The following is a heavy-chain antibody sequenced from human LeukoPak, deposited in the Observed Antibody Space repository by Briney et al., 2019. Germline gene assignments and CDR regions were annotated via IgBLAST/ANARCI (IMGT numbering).Heavy chain of an antibody. CDR3: ARDQDDILTGYYTAPTGY. D-gene: IGHD3-9*01. Sequence: ASVKVSCKASGYTFTGYYMHGVPQAPGQGLEWRGWINPNSGGTNYAQKFQGRVTMTRDTSISTAYMELSRLRSDDTAVYYCARDQDDILTGYYTAPTGYWGQGTLVTVSS. V-gene: IGHV1-2*02. CDR2: INPNSGGT. J-gene: IGHJ4*02. CDR1: GYTFTGYY.